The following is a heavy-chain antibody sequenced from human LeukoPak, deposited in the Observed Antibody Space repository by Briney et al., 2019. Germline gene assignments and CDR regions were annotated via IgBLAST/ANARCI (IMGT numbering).Heavy chain of an antibody. CDR3: AREDYCSGGSCYSSWDWFDP. D-gene: IGHD2-15*01. V-gene: IGHV4-4*07. Sequence: KTSETLSLTCTVSGGSISSYYWSWIRQPAGKGLEWIGRIYTSGSTNYNPSLRSRVTMSVDTSKNQFSLKLSSVTAADTAVYYCAREDYCSGGSCYSSWDWFDPWGQGTLVTVSS. J-gene: IGHJ5*02. CDR1: GGSISSYY. CDR2: IYTSGST.